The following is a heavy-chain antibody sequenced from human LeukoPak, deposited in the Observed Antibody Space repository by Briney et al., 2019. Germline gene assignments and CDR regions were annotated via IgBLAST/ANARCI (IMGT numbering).Heavy chain of an antibody. CDR2: ISWDGGST. Sequence: GGSLRLSCAASGFTFDYYTMHWVRQAPGKGLEWVSLISWDGGSTKYADSVKGRFTISRDNSKNSLYLQMNSLRTEDTAVYYCARDVFSSGWVYYYYMDVWGKGTTVTISS. V-gene: IGHV3-43*01. J-gene: IGHJ6*03. CDR3: ARDVFSSGWVYYYYMDV. D-gene: IGHD6-19*01. CDR1: GFTFDYYT.